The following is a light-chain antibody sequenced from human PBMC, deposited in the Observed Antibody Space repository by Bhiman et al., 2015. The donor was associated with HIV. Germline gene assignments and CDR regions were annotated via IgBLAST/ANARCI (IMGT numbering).Light chain of an antibody. J-gene: IGLJ1*01. V-gene: IGLV3-1*01. CDR1: KLGDKY. CDR3: CSYAGSGAFYV. CDR2: QDN. Sequence: ELTQPPSVSVSPGQTASITCSGDKLGDKYVSWYQQKPGQSPVLVIYQDNERPSGVSNRFSGSKSGNTASLTISGLQAEDEADYYCCSYAGSGAFYVFGPGTKVTVL.